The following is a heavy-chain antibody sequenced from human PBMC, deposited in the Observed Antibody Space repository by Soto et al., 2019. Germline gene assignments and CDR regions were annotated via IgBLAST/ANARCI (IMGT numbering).Heavy chain of an antibody. D-gene: IGHD2-15*01. J-gene: IGHJ2*01. V-gene: IGHV1-69*01. CDR3: VRGRLARDWSGGSCYSQNYWYLDL. Sequence: QVQLVQSGAEVKKPGSSVKVSCKASGGTFSSYAISWVRQAPGQGLEWMGGIIPIFGRANYAQKFQGRVTSTADESTSTAYMELSSLRSEDTAVYYCVRGRLARDWSGGSCYSQNYWYLDLWGRGTLVTVSS. CDR1: GGTFSSYA. CDR2: IIPIFGRA.